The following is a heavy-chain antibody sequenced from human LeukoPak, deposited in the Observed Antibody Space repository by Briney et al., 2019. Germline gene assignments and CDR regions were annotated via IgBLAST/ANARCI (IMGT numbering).Heavy chain of an antibody. V-gene: IGHV4-59*01. CDR2: SYYSGST. Sequence: SETLSLTCTVSGGSISSYYWSWIRQPPGKGLEGMGDSYYSGSTNYNPSLKSRVTISIDTSKNQFSLKLSSVTAADTAVYYCARVDLRYYELDYWGQGTLVTVSS. CDR1: GGSISSYY. D-gene: IGHD3-22*01. CDR3: ARVDLRYYELDY. J-gene: IGHJ4*02.